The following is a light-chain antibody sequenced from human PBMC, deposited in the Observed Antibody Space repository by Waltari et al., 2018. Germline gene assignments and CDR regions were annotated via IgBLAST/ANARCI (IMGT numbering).Light chain of an antibody. Sequence: QSALTQPRSVSGSPGQSVTISCTGTSSDVGGYNYVSWYQQHPGNAAKLMIYDVSNRPSGGPDRFAGSKSGNTASRTISGLQAEDEADYYCCSYAGSDTSVFGGGTKLTVL. CDR3: CSYAGSDTSV. CDR1: SSDVGGYNY. J-gene: IGLJ2*01. V-gene: IGLV2-11*01. CDR2: DVS.